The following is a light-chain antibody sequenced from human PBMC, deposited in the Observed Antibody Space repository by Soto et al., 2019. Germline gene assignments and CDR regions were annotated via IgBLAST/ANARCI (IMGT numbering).Light chain of an antibody. CDR1: TSNIGTNY. J-gene: IGLJ2*01. CDR2: STD. Sequence: QSVLTQPPSASGTPGQRVTISCSGTTSNIGTNYVYWYQQLPGMAPKLVMYSTDRRPSGVPGRFSGSKSGTSAFLAITGLRSEDEANYYCSVWDDSLSGPVFGGGTKVTVL. CDR3: SVWDDSLSGPV. V-gene: IGLV1-47*02.